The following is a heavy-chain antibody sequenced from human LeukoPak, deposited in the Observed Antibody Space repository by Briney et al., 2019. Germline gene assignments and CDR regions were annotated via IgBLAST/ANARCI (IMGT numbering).Heavy chain of an antibody. Sequence: DSVKGRFTISRDNSKNTLYLQMNSLRAEDTAVYYCAREYFDYWGQGTLVTVSS. V-gene: IGHV3-53*01. CDR3: AREYFDY. J-gene: IGHJ4*02.